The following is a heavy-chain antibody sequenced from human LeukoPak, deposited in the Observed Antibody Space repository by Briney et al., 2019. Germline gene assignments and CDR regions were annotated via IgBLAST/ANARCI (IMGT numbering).Heavy chain of an antibody. J-gene: IGHJ4*02. V-gene: IGHV1-18*01. CDR1: GYTFTSYG. D-gene: IGHD7-27*01. CDR3: ARAPGDREDN. CDR2: ISAYNGNT. Sequence: ASVKVSCKASGYTFTSYGISWVRQAPGQGLEWMGWISAYNGNTNYAQKFQGRVTMTTDTSTSTAYMDLRSPRSDDTAVYYCARAPGDREDNWGQGTLVIVSS.